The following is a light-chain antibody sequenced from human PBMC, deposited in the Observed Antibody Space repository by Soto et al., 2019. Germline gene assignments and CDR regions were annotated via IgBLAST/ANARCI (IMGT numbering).Light chain of an antibody. CDR3: LQDYDYPLT. Sequence: AIQMTPSSSSLSASFGDRNTITCRARQGLRNDLGWYQQKPGKAPKLLIYATSNLQSGVPSRFSGSGSGTDFTLTIGSLQPEDFATYYCLQDYDYPLTFGGGTKV. CDR1: QGLRND. J-gene: IGKJ4*01. CDR2: ATS. V-gene: IGKV1-6*02.